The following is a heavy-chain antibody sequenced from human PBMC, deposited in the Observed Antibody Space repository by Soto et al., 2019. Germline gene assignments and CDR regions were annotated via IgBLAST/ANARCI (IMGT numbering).Heavy chain of an antibody. V-gene: IGHV3-30*18. Sequence: QVQLVESGGGVVQPGRSLRLSCAASGFTFSSYGMHWVRQAPGKGLEWVAVISYDGSNKYYADSVKGRFTISRDNSKNTLYLQMNSLRAEDTAVYYCAKDYLKYYYDSSGYSHFDYWGQGTLVTVSS. CDR2: ISYDGSNK. D-gene: IGHD3-22*01. CDR1: GFTFSSYG. CDR3: AKDYLKYYYDSSGYSHFDY. J-gene: IGHJ4*02.